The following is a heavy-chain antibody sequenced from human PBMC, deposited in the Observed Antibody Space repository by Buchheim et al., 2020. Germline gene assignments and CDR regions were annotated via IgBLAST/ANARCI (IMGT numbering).Heavy chain of an antibody. CDR2: ISSSSSYI. CDR3: ARDRAAKVITIFTNYYGMDV. J-gene: IGHJ6*02. Sequence: EVQLVESGGGLVKPGGSLRLSCAASGFTFSSYSMNWVRQAPGKGLEWVSSISSSSSYIYYADSVKGRFTISRDNAKNSLYLQMNSLRAEDTAVYYCARDRAAKVITIFTNYYGMDVWGQGTT. D-gene: IGHD3-3*01. V-gene: IGHV3-21*01. CDR1: GFTFSSYS.